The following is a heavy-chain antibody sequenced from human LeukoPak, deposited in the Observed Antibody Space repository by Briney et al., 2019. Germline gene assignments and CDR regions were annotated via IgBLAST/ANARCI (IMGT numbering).Heavy chain of an antibody. CDR2: IYYSGST. Sequence: PSETLSLTCTVSGGSISSYYWSWIRQPPGKGLEWIGYIYYSGSTNYNPSLKSRVTISVDTSKNQFSLKLSSVTAADTAVYYCARVRIAAAGTGWYYYGMDVWGQGTTVTVSS. J-gene: IGHJ6*02. D-gene: IGHD6-13*01. V-gene: IGHV4-59*01. CDR3: ARVRIAAAGTGWYYYGMDV. CDR1: GGSISSYY.